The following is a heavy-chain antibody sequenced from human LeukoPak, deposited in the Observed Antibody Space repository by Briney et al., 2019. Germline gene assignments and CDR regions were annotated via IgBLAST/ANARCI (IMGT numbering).Heavy chain of an antibody. CDR3: ARATIFGVVTTYYYGMDV. J-gene: IGHJ6*02. D-gene: IGHD3-3*01. CDR2: MNPNSGNT. V-gene: IGHV1-8*01. Sequence: ASVKVSCKASGYTFTSYDINWVRQATGQGLEWMGWMNPNSGNTGYAQKFQGRVTMTRNTSISTAYMELSSLRSEDTAVYYCARATIFGVVTTYYYGMDVWGQGTTVTVSS. CDR1: GYTFTSYD.